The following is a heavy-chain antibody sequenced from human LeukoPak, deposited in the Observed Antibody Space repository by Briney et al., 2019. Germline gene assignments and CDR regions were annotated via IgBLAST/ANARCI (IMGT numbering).Heavy chain of an antibody. CDR1: GYTFTCYY. D-gene: IGHD2-8*01. Sequence: ASVKVSCKASGYTFTCYYMHWVRQAPGQGLEWMGWINPNSGGTNYAQKFQGRVTMTRDTSISTAYMELSRLRSDDTAVYYCARDIVLMVYAIYSWFDPWGQGTLVTVSS. J-gene: IGHJ5*02. V-gene: IGHV1-2*02. CDR2: INPNSGGT. CDR3: ARDIVLMVYAIYSWFDP.